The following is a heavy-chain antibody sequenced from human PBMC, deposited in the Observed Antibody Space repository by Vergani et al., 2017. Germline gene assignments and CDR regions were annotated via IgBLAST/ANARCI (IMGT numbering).Heavy chain of an antibody. CDR3: AKVCGSTSCPYGGGAFDV. V-gene: IGHV3-23*01. Sequence: QLLESGGGLIQPGGSLRLSCAASGFTFNSYAMTWVRQAPGKGLEWVSGINNNGGSTYYADSVKGRFTISSDKSKNTLYLQMTDLRAEDTATYYCAKVCGSTSCPYGGGAFDVWVHGTMVTVSS. J-gene: IGHJ3*01. CDR2: INNNGGST. CDR1: GFTFNSYA. D-gene: IGHD2-2*01.